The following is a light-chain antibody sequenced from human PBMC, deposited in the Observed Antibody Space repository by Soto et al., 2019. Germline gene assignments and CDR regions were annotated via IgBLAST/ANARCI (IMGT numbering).Light chain of an antibody. J-gene: IGLJ1*01. CDR2: DVS. CDR1: NSDVGGYNY. CDR3: SSYTATTTSYV. V-gene: IGLV2-14*03. Sequence: SALAQPASVSESPGQSITISCTGTNSDVGGYNYVSWYQQHPGKVPKLMIYDVSNRPSGVSNRFSGSKSGNTASLTISGLQAEDEADYYCSSYTATTTSYVFGTGTKLTVL.